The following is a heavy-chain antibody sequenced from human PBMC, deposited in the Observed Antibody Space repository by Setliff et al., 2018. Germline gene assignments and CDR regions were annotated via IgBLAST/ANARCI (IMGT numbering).Heavy chain of an antibody. CDR2: VSPYTDNT. J-gene: IGHJ6*03. V-gene: IGHV1-18*01. CDR1: GYTFATYG. Sequence: ASVQVSCKASGYTFATYGISWVRQAPGQGLEWLGWVSPYTDNTNYAQNFQGRVTMTTDISGSTAYMDLRSLTSDDTAVYFCARLSIEGFGRYYYYYYMDVWGEGTTVTVSS. D-gene: IGHD6-6*01. CDR3: ARLSIEGFGRYYYYYYMDV.